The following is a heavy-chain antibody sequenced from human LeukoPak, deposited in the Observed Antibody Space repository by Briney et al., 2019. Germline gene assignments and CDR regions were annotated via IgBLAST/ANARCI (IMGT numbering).Heavy chain of an antibody. CDR1: GGSISXSSYY. Sequence: SETLSLTCTVSGGSISXSSYYWGWIRQPPGKGLEWIGRIYYTRSTYYNPSLKSRVTISVDTSKNQFSLKLTSVTAADTAVYYCARGVTMIVVVIHDWYFDLWGRGTLVTVSS. CDR3: ARGVTMIVVVIHDWYFDL. D-gene: IGHD3-22*01. CDR2: IYYTRST. V-gene: IGHV4-39*01. J-gene: IGHJ2*01.